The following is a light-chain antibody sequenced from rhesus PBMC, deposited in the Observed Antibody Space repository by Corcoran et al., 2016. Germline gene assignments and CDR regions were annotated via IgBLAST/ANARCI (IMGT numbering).Light chain of an antibody. Sequence: DIVMTQTPLSLPVTPGEPASILCRSSQSLLDSEDGNTYLDWYLQKPGQSPQLLIYEVSNRASGVPDRFSGSGSDTDFTRKISRVEAEDVGVYYCMQALEFPWTFGQGTKVEIK. V-gene: IGKV2-104*01. J-gene: IGKJ1*01. CDR2: EVS. CDR1: QSLLDSEDGNTY. CDR3: MQALEFPWT.